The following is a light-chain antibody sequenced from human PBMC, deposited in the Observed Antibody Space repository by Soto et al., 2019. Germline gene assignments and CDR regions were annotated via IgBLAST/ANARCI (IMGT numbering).Light chain of an antibody. CDR3: VQATPWPYT. CDR2: KVP. CDR1: QSLVYGGGNTY. Sequence: EVAMTQSPLSLPVTLGQPASISCRSTQSLVYGGGNTYMNWLQQRPGQSPRRLIYKVPARASGVPDRVGGSGSGTDFTLKTSRVEAEDVGVDFCVQATPWPYTVGQGTELEIK. V-gene: IGKV2-30*01. J-gene: IGKJ2*01.